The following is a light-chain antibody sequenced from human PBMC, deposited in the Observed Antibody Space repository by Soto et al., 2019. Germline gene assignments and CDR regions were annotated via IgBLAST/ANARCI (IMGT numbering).Light chain of an antibody. CDR2: GAS. Sequence: EFVLTQSPGTLSLSPGERATLSCRASQTVRNNYLAWYQQKPGQAPRLLIYGASSRATGIPDRFSGSGSGTDFTLTISRLEPEDFAVYYCQQYGSSLFTFGQGTRLEIK. J-gene: IGKJ5*01. V-gene: IGKV3-20*01. CDR1: QTVRNNY. CDR3: QQYGSSLFT.